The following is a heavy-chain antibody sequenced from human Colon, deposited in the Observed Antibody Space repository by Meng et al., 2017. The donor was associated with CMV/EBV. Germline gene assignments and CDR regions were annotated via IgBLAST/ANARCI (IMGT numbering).Heavy chain of an antibody. J-gene: IGHJ6*02. CDR2: IYPGDSDT. Sequence: GESLKISCKASGFSFTTYWISWVRQMPGKGLEWMGIIYPGDSDTRYSPSFQGQVTLSVDRSISTAYLHWNSLEASDTAIYYCARHGENYAPRRMIHGMDVWGQGTTVTVSS. V-gene: IGHV5-51*01. D-gene: IGHD1-7*01. CDR3: ARHGENYAPRRMIHGMDV. CDR1: GFSFTTYW.